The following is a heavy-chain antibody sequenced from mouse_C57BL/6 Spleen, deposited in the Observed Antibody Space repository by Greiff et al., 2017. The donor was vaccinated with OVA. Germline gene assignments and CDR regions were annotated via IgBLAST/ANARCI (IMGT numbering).Heavy chain of an antibody. CDR2: ISSGSSTI. CDR1: GFTFSDYG. V-gene: IGHV5-17*01. CDR3: AREDYDGYYFDY. D-gene: IGHD2-4*01. Sequence: EVQRVESGGGLVKPGGSLKLSCAASGFTFSDYGMHWVRQAPEKGLEWVAYISSGSSTIYYADTVTGRFTISRDNAKNTLFLQMTSLRSEDTAMYYCAREDYDGYYFDYWGQGTTLTVSS. J-gene: IGHJ2*01.